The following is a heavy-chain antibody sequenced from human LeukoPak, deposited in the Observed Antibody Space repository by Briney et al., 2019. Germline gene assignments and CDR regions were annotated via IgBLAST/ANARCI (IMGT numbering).Heavy chain of an antibody. J-gene: IGHJ5*02. Sequence: GGSLRLSCAASGFTFSSYWMHWVRQAPGKGLVWVSRINSDGSSTSYADSVKGRFTISRDNAKNTLYLQMNSLRAEDTAVYYCAKEGDGSGSYYNPNWFDPWGQGTLVTVSS. CDR2: INSDGSST. CDR3: AKEGDGSGSYYNPNWFDP. CDR1: GFTFSSYW. D-gene: IGHD3-10*01. V-gene: IGHV3-74*01.